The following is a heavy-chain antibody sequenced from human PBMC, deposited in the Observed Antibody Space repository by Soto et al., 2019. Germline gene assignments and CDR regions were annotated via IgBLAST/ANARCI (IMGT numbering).Heavy chain of an antibody. CDR2: ISYDGSNK. J-gene: IGHJ4*02. CDR3: AKDQRLLWFGESYPPVY. Sequence: QVQLVESGGGVVQPGRSLRLSCAASGFTFSSYGMHWVRQAPGKGLEWVAVISYDGSNKYYADSVKGRFTISRDNSKNTLYLQMNSLRAEDTAVYYCAKDQRLLWFGESYPPVYWGQGTLVTVSS. V-gene: IGHV3-30*18. D-gene: IGHD3-10*01. CDR1: GFTFSSYG.